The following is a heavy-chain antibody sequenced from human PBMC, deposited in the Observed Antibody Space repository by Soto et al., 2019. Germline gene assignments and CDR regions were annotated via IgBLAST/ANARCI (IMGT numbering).Heavy chain of an antibody. CDR3: ARVSTGNDYYYYYMDV. D-gene: IGHD1-1*01. CDR1: GFTFSSYG. Sequence: GGSLRLSCAASGFTFSSYGMHWVRQAPGKGLEWVAVIWYDGSNKYYADSVKGRFTISRDNSKNTLYLQMNSLRAEDTAVYYCARVSTGNDYYYYYMDVWGKGTTVTVSS. CDR2: IWYDGSNK. J-gene: IGHJ6*03. V-gene: IGHV3-33*01.